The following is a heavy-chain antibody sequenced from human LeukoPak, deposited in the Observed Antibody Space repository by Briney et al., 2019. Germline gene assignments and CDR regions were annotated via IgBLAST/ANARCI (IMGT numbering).Heavy chain of an antibody. CDR1: GYTFTGYY. CDR3: ARDTEYSSSLSGLP. V-gene: IGHV1-2*02. Sequence: ASVKVSCKASGYTFTGYYMHWVRQAPGQGLEWMGWINPNSGGTNYAQKFQGRVTMTRDTSISTAYMELSRLRSDDTAVYYCARDTEYSSSLSGLPWGQGTLVTVSS. CDR2: INPNSGGT. D-gene: IGHD6-6*01. J-gene: IGHJ5*02.